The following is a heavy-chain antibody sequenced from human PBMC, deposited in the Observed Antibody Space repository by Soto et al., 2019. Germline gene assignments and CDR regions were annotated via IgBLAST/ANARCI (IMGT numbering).Heavy chain of an antibody. D-gene: IGHD3-10*01. CDR1: GGTFSSYA. CDR2: IIPIFGTA. Sequence: QVQLVQSGAEVKKPGSSVKVSCKASGGTFSSYAISWVRQAPGQGLEWMGGIIPIFGTANYAQKFQGRVTFTADXSXSXXYMELSSLRSEDTAVYYCALHYGSGSNYYYYGMDVWGQGTTVTVSS. V-gene: IGHV1-69*12. CDR3: ALHYGSGSNYYYYGMDV. J-gene: IGHJ6*02.